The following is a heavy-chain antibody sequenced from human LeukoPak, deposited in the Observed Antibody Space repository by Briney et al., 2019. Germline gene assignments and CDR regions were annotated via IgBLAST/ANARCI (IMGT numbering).Heavy chain of an antibody. CDR2: INQSGRT. Sequence: SETLSLTCAVYGRSFSGYYWSWIPQAPGKSLECLGEINQSGRTNYNPSLKSRVTISVDTSKNQISLNLSFVTATDTAVYYCARGWFGFWHNSYADDNAFDVWGPGTMVTVSS. V-gene: IGHV4-34*01. CDR1: GRSFSGYY. J-gene: IGHJ3*01. D-gene: IGHD5-18*01. CDR3: ARGWFGFWHNSYADDNAFDV.